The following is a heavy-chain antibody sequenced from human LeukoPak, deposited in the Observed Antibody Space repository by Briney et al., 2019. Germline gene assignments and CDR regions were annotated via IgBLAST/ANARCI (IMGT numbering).Heavy chain of an antibody. D-gene: IGHD3-10*01. Sequence: SETLSLTCTVSGGSISSASYYWGWLRQPPGKGLEWIGSIYYTGSTYYNPSLKSRVTISVDTSKNQFSLKLSSVTAADTAVYYCARRGSGSYRSWGQGTLVTVSS. V-gene: IGHV4-39*01. J-gene: IGHJ4*02. CDR3: ARRGSGSYRS. CDR2: IYYTGST. CDR1: GGSISSASYY.